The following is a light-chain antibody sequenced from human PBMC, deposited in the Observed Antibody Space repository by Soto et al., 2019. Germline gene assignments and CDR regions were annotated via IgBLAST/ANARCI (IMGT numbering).Light chain of an antibody. J-gene: IGLJ2*01. CDR1: SSDVGGYNY. V-gene: IGLV2-14*01. Sequence: QSVLTQPASVSGSPGQSITISCTGTSSDVGGYNYVSWYQQHPGKAPKLMIYDVSNRPSGVSNRFSGSKSGNTASLTISGLQAEDEADYYCSSYTSSSTIVVFGRGTKLTVL. CDR3: SSYTSSSTIVV. CDR2: DVS.